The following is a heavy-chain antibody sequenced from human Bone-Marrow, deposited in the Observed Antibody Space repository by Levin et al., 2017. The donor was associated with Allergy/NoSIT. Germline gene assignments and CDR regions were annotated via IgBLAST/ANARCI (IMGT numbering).Heavy chain of an antibody. D-gene: IGHD6-6*01. CDR2: ISYDGSNK. Sequence: GGSLRLSCAASGFTFSSYAMHWVRQAPGKGLEWVAVISYDGSNKYYADSVKGRFTISRDNSKNTLYLQMNSLRAEDTAVYYCARTSSIAARFGYWGQGTLVTVSS. V-gene: IGHV3-30*04. CDR1: GFTFSSYA. J-gene: IGHJ4*02. CDR3: ARTSSIAARFGY.